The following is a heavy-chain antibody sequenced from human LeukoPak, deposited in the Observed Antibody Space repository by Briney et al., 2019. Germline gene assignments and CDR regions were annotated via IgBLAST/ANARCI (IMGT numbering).Heavy chain of an antibody. CDR2: IKRKTDGGTT. Sequence: GGSLRLSCAASGFTFNTAWMSWVRQAPGKGLEWVGRIKRKTDGGTTDYAAPVKGRFTISRDDSKNTLFLQMNSLKTEDTAVYYCTTDPSLLVVGYWGQGTLVTVSS. CDR1: GFTFNTAW. J-gene: IGHJ4*02. CDR3: TTDPSLLVVGY. V-gene: IGHV3-15*01. D-gene: IGHD6-13*01.